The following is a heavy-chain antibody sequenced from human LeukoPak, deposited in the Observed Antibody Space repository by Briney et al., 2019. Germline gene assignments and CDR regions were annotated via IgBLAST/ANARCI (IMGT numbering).Heavy chain of an antibody. J-gene: IGHJ3*02. CDR3: ARGITMIGHDAFDI. CDR2: INWNGGST. Sequence: WGSLRLSCAASGFTFDDYGMSWVRQAPGKGLEWVSGINWNGGSTGYADSVKSRFTISRDNAKNSLYLQMNSLRAEDTALYYCARGITMIGHDAFDIWGQGTMVTVSS. CDR1: GFTFDDYG. V-gene: IGHV3-20*04. D-gene: IGHD3-22*01.